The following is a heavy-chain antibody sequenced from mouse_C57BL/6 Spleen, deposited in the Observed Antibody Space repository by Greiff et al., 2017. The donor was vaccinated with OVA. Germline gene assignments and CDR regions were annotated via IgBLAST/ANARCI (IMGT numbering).Heavy chain of an antibody. J-gene: IGHJ2*01. CDR3: ARTAYYSNYDYFDY. CDR2: ISYDGSN. D-gene: IGHD2-5*01. Sequence: EVKLMESGPGLVKPSQSLSLTCSVTGYSITSGYYWNWIRQFPGNKLEWMGYISYDGSNNYNPSLKNRISITRDTSKNQFFLKLNSVTTEDTATYDCARTAYYSNYDYFDYWGQGTTLTVSS. CDR1: GYSITSGYY. V-gene: IGHV3-6*01.